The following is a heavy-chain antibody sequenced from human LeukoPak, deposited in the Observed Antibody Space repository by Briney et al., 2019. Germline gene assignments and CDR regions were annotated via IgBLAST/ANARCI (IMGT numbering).Heavy chain of an antibody. CDR1: GGSISSGGYY. J-gene: IGHJ3*02. CDR3: AMSSMVRGVYDAFDI. CDR2: IYYSGST. V-gene: IGHV4-31*03. Sequence: SETLSLTCTVSGGSISSGGYYWSWIRQHPGKGLEWIGYIYYSGSTYYNPSLKSRVTISVDTSKNQFSLKLSSVTAADTAVYYCAMSSMVRGVYDAFDIWGQGTMVTVSS. D-gene: IGHD3-10*01.